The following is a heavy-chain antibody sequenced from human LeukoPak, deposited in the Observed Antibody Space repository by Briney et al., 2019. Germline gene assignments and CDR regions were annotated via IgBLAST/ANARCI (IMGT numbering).Heavy chain of an antibody. CDR3: ASLTGGREEYYFDY. CDR1: GGTFSSYA. V-gene: IGHV1-69*05. D-gene: IGHD1-1*01. CDR2: IIPIFGTA. J-gene: IGHJ4*02. Sequence: ASVKVSCKASGGTFSSYAISWVRQAPGQGLEWMGGIIPIFGTANYAQKFQGRVTITTDESTSTAYMELSSLRSEDTAVYYCASLTGGREEYYFDYWGQGTLVTVSS.